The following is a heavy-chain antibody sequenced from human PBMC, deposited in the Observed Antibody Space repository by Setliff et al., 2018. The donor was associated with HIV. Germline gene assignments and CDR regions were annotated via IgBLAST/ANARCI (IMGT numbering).Heavy chain of an antibody. V-gene: IGHV4-39*07. Sequence: SETLSLTCTVSGGSISSSSYYWGWIRQPPGKGLEWIGSIYYSGSTYYNPSLKSRVTISVDTSKNQFSLKLSSVTAADTAVYYCARAAQLGYFDYWGQGTLVTVSS. J-gene: IGHJ4*02. CDR2: IYYSGST. D-gene: IGHD6-6*01. CDR3: ARAAQLGYFDY. CDR1: GGSISSSSYY.